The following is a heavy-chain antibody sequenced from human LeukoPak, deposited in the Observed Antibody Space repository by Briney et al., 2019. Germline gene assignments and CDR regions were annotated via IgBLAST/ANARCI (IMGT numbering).Heavy chain of an antibody. V-gene: IGHV5-51*01. CDR3: ARSARRYYYYYGMDV. CDR1: GYSFTNYW. CDR2: IYPGDSDT. J-gene: IGHJ6*02. Sequence: KVGESLKISCKGSGYSFTNYWIGWVRQMSGKGVELMGIIYPGDSDTRYSPSFQGQVTISADKSISTAYLQWSSLKASDTAMYYCARSARRYYYYYGMDVWGQGTTVTVSS.